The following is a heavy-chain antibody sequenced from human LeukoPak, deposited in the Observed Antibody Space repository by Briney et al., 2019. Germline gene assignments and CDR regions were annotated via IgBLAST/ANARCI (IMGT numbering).Heavy chain of an antibody. V-gene: IGHV3-64D*06. CDR1: GFTFTSFA. Sequence: GGSLRLSCSASGFTFTSFAMHWVRQAPRKGLEYVSAISSSGSNIFYADSVKGRFTISRDNSKSTLYLQMSGLRTDDTAAYYCVRDLRGVEPPPPHQKYWGQGTLVTVSS. J-gene: IGHJ4*02. CDR3: VRDLRGVEPPPPHQKY. CDR2: ISSSGSNI. D-gene: IGHD1-14*01.